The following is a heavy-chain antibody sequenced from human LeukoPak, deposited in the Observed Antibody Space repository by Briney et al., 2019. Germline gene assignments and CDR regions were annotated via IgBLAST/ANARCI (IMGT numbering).Heavy chain of an antibody. CDR1: GFTFSSYG. V-gene: IGHV3-30*02. D-gene: IGHD6-19*01. J-gene: IGHJ4*02. CDR2: IRYDGSNK. Sequence: PGGSLRLSCAASGFTFSSYGMHWVRQAPGKGLEWVAFIRYDGSNKYYADSVKGRFTISRDNSKNTLYLQMNSLRAEDTAVYCCAREAVSGSSYFDYWGLGTLVTVSS. CDR3: AREAVSGSSYFDY.